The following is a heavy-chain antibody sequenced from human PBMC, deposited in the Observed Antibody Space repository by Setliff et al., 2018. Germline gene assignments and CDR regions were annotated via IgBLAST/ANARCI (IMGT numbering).Heavy chain of an antibody. CDR3: ARAAFFGVVVIMDYFDY. CDR2: INRRGST. J-gene: IGHJ4*02. D-gene: IGHD3-22*01. Sequence: SETLSLTCTVSGGSVNSGYDNWNWLRQPAGKGLEWIGHINRRGSTNFSPSLKSRVTISLDTSKNQFSLNLTSVTAADTAVYYCARAAFFGVVVIMDYFDYWGQGTLVTVSS. CDR1: GGSVNSGYDN. V-gene: IGHV4-61*09.